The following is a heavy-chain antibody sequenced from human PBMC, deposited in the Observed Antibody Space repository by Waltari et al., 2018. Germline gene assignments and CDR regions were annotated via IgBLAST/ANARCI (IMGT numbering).Heavy chain of an antibody. V-gene: IGHV1-69*01. D-gene: IGHD3-10*01. CDR1: GGTFSSYA. J-gene: IGHJ4*02. CDR3: AGGSGSGSYYNGYFDY. Sequence: QVQLVQSGAEVKKPGSSVQVSCQASGGTFSSYAISWVRQAPGQGLEWMGGIIPSFGTANYAQKFQGRVTITADESTSTAYMELSSLRSEDTAVYYCAGGSGSGSYYNGYFDYWGQGTLVTVSS. CDR2: IIPSFGTA.